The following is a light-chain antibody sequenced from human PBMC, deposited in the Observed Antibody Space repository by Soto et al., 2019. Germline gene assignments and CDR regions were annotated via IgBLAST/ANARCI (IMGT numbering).Light chain of an antibody. CDR3: QPYNSYSGA. V-gene: IGKV1-5*03. CDR2: KAS. CDR1: QSISSW. J-gene: IGKJ1*01. Sequence: SPSAVSASVEDRVTITCRASQSISSWLARYQQKPGKAPKLLIYKASSLESGVPSWFSGSGSGTEFTLTIISLQPDDFANFYCQPYNSYSGAFGKGTKV.